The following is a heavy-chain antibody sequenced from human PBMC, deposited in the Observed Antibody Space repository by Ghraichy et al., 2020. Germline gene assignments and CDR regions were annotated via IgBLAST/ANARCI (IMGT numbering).Heavy chain of an antibody. CDR2: ITVSGTMT. Sequence: GESLNISCAASGFTFKYFALTWVRQAPGKGLEWVSAITVSGTMTFYAESVKGRFTISRDNAKDTVYLEMNSLGAEDTALYYCATMGTLTKNFQHWGQGTLVSI. CDR3: ATMGTLTKNFQH. D-gene: IGHD1-14*01. CDR1: GFTFKYFA. J-gene: IGHJ1*01. V-gene: IGHV3-23*01.